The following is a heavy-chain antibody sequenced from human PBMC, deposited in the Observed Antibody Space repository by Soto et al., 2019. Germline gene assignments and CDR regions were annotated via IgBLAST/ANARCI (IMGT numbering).Heavy chain of an antibody. CDR3: ARLDPPDYYYYYYMDV. V-gene: IGHV4-34*01. CDR1: GGSFSGYY. Sequence: SETLSLTCAVYGGSFSGYYWSWIRQPPGKGLEWIGEINHSGSTNYNPSLKSRVTISVDTSKNQFSLKLSSVTAADTAVYYCARLDPPDYYYYYYMDVWGKGTTVTVSS. J-gene: IGHJ6*03. D-gene: IGHD3-3*01. CDR2: INHSGST.